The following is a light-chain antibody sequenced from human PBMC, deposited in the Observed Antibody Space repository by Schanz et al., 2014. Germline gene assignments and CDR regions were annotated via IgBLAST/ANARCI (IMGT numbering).Light chain of an antibody. Sequence: QSVLTQPASVSGSPGQSITISCTGTSSDVGGYNYVSWYQQHPGKAPKLMIYDVSNRPSGVSNRFSGSKSGNTASLTISGLQAEDEADYYCSSYTSSPSWVFGGGTKLTVL. CDR3: SSYTSSPSWV. J-gene: IGLJ3*02. V-gene: IGLV2-14*01. CDR2: DVS. CDR1: SSDVGGYNY.